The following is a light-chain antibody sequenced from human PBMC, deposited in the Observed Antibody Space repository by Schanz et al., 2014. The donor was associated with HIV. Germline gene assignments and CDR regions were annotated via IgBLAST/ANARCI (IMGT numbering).Light chain of an antibody. V-gene: IGLV1-44*01. CDR3: SSFAGSNIPWV. Sequence: QSVLIQPPSASGTPGQRVTISCSGSDSNIGSNLVYWYQQLPGTAPKVLIFRTDLRPSGVPDRFSGSKSGSSASLAISGLQSEDEADYYCSSFAGSNIPWVFGGGTKLTVL. CDR1: DSNIGSNL. CDR2: RTD. J-gene: IGLJ3*02.